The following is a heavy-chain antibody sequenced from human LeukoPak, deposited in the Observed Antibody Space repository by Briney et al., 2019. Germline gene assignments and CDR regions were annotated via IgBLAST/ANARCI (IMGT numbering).Heavy chain of an antibody. D-gene: IGHD3-10*01. Sequence: SENLSLTCAGYGGSFSGYYWNWIRQPPGKGLEWIGEMNHGGSTNYKPSLKSRVTISVDTSKNQFSLKLRSVTAADTAVYYCARRFGRKFGERFYYYHYMDVWGKGTTVTISS. CDR1: GGSFSGYY. J-gene: IGHJ6*03. CDR3: ARRFGRKFGERFYYYHYMDV. CDR2: MNHGGST. V-gene: IGHV4-34*01.